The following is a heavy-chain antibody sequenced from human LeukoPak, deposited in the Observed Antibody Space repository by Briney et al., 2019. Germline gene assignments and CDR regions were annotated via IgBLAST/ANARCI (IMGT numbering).Heavy chain of an antibody. CDR3: ARHVPYYHFWSGYPISPFDY. CDR1: GGSISSSSYY. V-gene: IGHV4-39*01. CDR2: IYYSGST. J-gene: IGHJ4*02. D-gene: IGHD3-3*01. Sequence: SETLSLTXTVSGGSISSSSYYWGGIRQPPGKGLEWIVSIYYSGSTYYNPSLKSRVTISVDTSKNQFSLKLSSVTAADTAVYYCARHVPYYHFWSGYPISPFDYWGQGTLVTVSS.